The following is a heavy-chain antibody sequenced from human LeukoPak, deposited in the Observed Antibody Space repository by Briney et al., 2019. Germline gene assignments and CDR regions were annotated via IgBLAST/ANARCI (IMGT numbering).Heavy chain of an antibody. V-gene: IGHV3-23*01. CDR3: AKAAQTSYDFWSGYYTTPQYYFDY. J-gene: IGHJ4*02. CDR1: GFTFSSYA. CDR2: ISGSGGST. Sequence: GSLRLSCAASGFTFSSYAMSWVRQAPGKGLEWVSAISGSGGSTYYADSVKGRFTISRDNSKNTLYLQMNSLRAEDTAVYYCAKAAQTSYDFWSGYYTTPQYYFDYWGQGTLVTVSS. D-gene: IGHD3-3*01.